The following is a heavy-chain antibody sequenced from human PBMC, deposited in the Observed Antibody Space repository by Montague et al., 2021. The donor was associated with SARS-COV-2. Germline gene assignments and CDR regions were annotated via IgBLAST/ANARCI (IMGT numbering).Heavy chain of an antibody. J-gene: IGHJ3*01. D-gene: IGHD5-18*01. Sequence: SETLSLTCTVSGGSISSYYWSWIRQPPGKGLEWIGYIYYSGSTNYNPSLKSRVTISLDTSKNQFSLKLNSVTAADTAVYYCARGSYGPDAVDFWGQGTMVTVSS. CDR1: GGSISSYY. CDR2: IYYSGST. CDR3: ARGSYGPDAVDF. V-gene: IGHV4-59*01.